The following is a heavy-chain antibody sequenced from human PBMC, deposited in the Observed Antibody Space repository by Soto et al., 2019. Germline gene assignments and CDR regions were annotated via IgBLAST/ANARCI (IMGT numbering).Heavy chain of an antibody. J-gene: IGHJ6*02. CDR2: IYPGDSDT. CDR3: ARLPYSTMVRGVLCNYYYGMDV. Sequence: GESLKISCKGSGYSFTSYWIGWVRQMPGKGLEWMGIIYPGDSDTRYSRSFQGQVTISADKPISTAYLQWSSLKASDTAMYYCARLPYSTMVRGVLCNYYYGMDVSGQVRTVAVS. D-gene: IGHD3-10*01. CDR1: GYSFTSYW. V-gene: IGHV5-51*01.